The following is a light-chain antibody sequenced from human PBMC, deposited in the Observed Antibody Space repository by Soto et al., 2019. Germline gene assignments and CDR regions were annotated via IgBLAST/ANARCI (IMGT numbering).Light chain of an antibody. CDR3: QQRMNWPLT. Sequence: EIVLTQSPATLSLSPGERATLSCRASHNVSSYLAWYQQKPGQAPRLLIYDASNRAAGIPARFSGSGSGTDFTLTISSLEPEDFAVYFCQQRMNWPLTFGQGTRLEIK. CDR2: DAS. V-gene: IGKV3-11*01. CDR1: HNVSSY. J-gene: IGKJ5*01.